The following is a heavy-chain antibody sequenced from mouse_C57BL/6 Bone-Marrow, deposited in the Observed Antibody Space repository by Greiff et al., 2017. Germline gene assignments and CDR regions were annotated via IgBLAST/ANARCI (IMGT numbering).Heavy chain of an antibody. J-gene: IGHJ3*01. CDR2: IWSGGST. CDR1: GFSLTSYG. D-gene: IGHD2-3*01. Sequence: VMLVESGPGLVQPSQSLSITCTVSGFSLTSYGVHWVRQSPGKGLEWLGVIWSGGSTDYNAAFISRLSISKDNSNSQVFFKMSSLQADDTAIYYCASYDGYPAGFAYWGQGTLVTVSA. V-gene: IGHV2-2*01. CDR3: ASYDGYPAGFAY.